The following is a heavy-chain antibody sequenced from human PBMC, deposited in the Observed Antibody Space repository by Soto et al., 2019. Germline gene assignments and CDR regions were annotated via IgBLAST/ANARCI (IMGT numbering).Heavy chain of an antibody. J-gene: IGHJ4*02. D-gene: IGHD3-3*01. CDR2: IYYSGST. V-gene: IGHV4-59*08. CDR1: GSSISSYY. CDR3: AGNDFWSGTPDY. Sequence: PSETLSLTCTVSGSSISSYYWSWIRQPPGKGLEWIGYIYYSGSTNYNPSLKSRVTISVDTSKNQFSLKLSSVTAADTAVYYCAGNDFWSGTPDYWGQGTLVTVSS.